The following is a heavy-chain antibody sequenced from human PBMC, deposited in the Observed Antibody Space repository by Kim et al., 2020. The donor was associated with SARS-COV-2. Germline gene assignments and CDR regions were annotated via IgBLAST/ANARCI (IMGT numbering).Heavy chain of an antibody. Sequence: GGSLRLSCAASGISFSDSYMNWVRQPPGKGLEWLSFISTRGESIFYADSVEGRFTISRDTAKNSLYLQMNYLRDEDTAVYYCARSGNGYNAFGIWGQG. CDR3: ARSGNGYNAFGI. V-gene: IGHV3-11*01. CDR1: GISFSDSY. D-gene: IGHD5-12*01. J-gene: IGHJ4*02. CDR2: ISTRGESI.